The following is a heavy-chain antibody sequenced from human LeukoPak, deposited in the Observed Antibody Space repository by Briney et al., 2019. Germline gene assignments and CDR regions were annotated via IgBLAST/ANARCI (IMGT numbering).Heavy chain of an antibody. CDR1: GGSISSGGYS. CDR3: ARVLTTLSGSYSHFDY. Sequence: PSETLSLTCAVSGGSISSGGYSWSWIRQPPGKGLEWIGYIYHSGSTYYNPSLKSRVTISVDTSKNQFSLKLSSVTAADTAVYYCARVLTTLSGSYSHFDYWGQGTLVTVSS. D-gene: IGHD1-26*01. V-gene: IGHV4-30-2*01. J-gene: IGHJ4*02. CDR2: IYHSGST.